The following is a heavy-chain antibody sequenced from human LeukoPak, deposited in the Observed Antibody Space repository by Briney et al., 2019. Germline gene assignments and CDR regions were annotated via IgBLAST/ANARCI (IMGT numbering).Heavy chain of an antibody. CDR2: IIPLSATT. V-gene: IGHV1-69*13. D-gene: IGHD6-6*01. CDR3: ARDLFPPTIAARQSAFDI. CDR1: VGTFSGYT. J-gene: IGHJ3*02. Sequence: GASVKVSCKASVGTFSGYTISWVRQAPGQGLEWMGQIIPLSATTAYTQKFQGRLTITADESTSTAYMELSSLRFEDTAVYYCARDLFPPTIAARQSAFDIWGQGTVVTVSS.